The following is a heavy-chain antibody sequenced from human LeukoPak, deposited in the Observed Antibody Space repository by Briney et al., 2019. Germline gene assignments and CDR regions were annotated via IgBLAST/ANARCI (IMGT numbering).Heavy chain of an antibody. V-gene: IGHV3-7*03. CDR1: GFTFSSYW. D-gene: IGHD6-13*01. J-gene: IGHJ4*02. CDR3: ARDLGSSWAGLNYFDY. Sequence: GGSLRLSCAASGFTFSSYWMSWVRQAPGKGLEWVVNIKQDGSEKYYVDSVKGRFTISRDNAKNSLYLQMNSLRAEDTAVYYCARDLGSSWAGLNYFDYWGQGTLVTVSS. CDR2: IKQDGSEK.